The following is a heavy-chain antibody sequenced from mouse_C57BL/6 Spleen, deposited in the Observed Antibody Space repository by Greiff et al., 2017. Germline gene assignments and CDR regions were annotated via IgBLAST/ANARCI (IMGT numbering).Heavy chain of an antibody. Sequence: VQLQQSGAELVKPGASVKISCKASGYAFSSYWMNWVKQRPGKGLEWIGQIYPGDGYTNYNGKFKGKATLTADKSSSTAYMQLSSLTSEDSGVYFCARNSNYYAMDYWGQGTSVTVSS. CDR3: ARNSNYYAMDY. D-gene: IGHD2-5*01. CDR1: GYAFSSYW. V-gene: IGHV1-80*01. J-gene: IGHJ4*01. CDR2: IYPGDGYT.